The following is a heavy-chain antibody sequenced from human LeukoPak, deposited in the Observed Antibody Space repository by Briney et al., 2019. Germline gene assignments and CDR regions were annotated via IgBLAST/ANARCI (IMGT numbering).Heavy chain of an antibody. Sequence: SVKVSCRASGYTFTDYYIHWVRQAPGQGLEGMGWINPDNGGTNYAQKFQGRVTMTSDTSIRTVYMDLSRLRSDDTDVFYCTREARVGNWFDPWGQGTQVTVSS. CDR3: TREARVGNWFDP. J-gene: IGHJ5*02. V-gene: IGHV1-2*02. CDR1: GYTFTDYY. D-gene: IGHD2-2*01. CDR2: INPDNGGT.